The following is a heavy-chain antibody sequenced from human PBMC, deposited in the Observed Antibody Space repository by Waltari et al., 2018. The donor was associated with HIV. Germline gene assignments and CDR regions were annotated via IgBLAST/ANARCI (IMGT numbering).Heavy chain of an antibody. CDR3: ARGEEAAAGNFQH. CDR2: IYYSGST. J-gene: IGHJ1*01. V-gene: IGHV4-59*01. D-gene: IGHD6-13*01. Sequence: QVQLQESGPGLVKPSEPLSLTCPVSGCSISSYYWRWIRQPPGKGLEWIGYIYYSGSTNYNPSLKSRVTISVDTSKNQFSLKLSSVTAADTAVYYCARGEEAAAGNFQHWGQGTLVTVSS. CDR1: GCSISSYY.